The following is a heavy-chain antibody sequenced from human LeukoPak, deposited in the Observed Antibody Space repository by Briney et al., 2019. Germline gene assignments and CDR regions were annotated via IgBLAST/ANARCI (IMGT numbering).Heavy chain of an antibody. CDR1: GGSFSGYY. D-gene: IGHD6-6*01. V-gene: IGHV4-59*01. Sequence: PSETLSLTCAVYGGSFSGYYWSWIRQPPGKGLEWIGYIYYSGSTNYNPSLKSRVTISVDTSKNQFSLKLSSVTAADTAVYYCAREAALRYNWFDPWGQGTLVTVSS. CDR2: IYYSGST. CDR3: AREAALRYNWFDP. J-gene: IGHJ5*02.